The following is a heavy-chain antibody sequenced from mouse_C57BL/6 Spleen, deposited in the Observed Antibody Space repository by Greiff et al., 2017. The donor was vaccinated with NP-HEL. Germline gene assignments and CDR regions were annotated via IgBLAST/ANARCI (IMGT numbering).Heavy chain of an antibody. CDR1: GYTFTDYE. CDR3: TRAGNNYYGSSYALDY. V-gene: IGHV1-15*01. CDR2: IDPETGGT. D-gene: IGHD1-1*01. J-gene: IGHJ2*01. Sequence: QVQLQQSGAELVRPGASVTLSCKASGYTFTDYEMHWVKQTPVHGLEWIGAIDPETGGTAYNQKFKGKAILTADKSSSTAYMELRSLTSEDSAVYYCTRAGNNYYGSSYALDYWGQGTTLTVSS.